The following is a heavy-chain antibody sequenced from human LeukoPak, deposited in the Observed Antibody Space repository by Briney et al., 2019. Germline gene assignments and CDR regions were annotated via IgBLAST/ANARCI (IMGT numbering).Heavy chain of an antibody. J-gene: IGHJ4*02. D-gene: IGHD3-10*01. V-gene: IGHV3-48*02. CDR1: GFTFSSYS. Sequence: PGGPLRLSCAASGFTFSSYSMNWVRQAPGKGLEWVSYIYSSCSAIYYADSVKGRFTISRDNAKNSLYLQMNSLRDEDTAVYYCARDYRQYYYGSGGLDYWGQGTLVTVPS. CDR3: ARDYRQYYYGSGGLDY. CDR2: IYSSCSAI.